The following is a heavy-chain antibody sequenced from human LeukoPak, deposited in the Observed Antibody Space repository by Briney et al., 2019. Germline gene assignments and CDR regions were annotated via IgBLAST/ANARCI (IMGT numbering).Heavy chain of an antibody. CDR2: IYTAGST. CDR1: GVTVSNNY. CDR3: ATDYDVLTGYYSDVGY. V-gene: IGHV3-66*01. J-gene: IGHJ4*02. Sequence: GGSLRLSCAASGVTVSNNYMSWVRQAPGKGLEWVSIIYTAGSTYYADSVKGRFTTSRDNSKNTLYLQMNSLRAEDTAVYYCATDYDVLTGYYSDVGYWGQGTLVTVSS. D-gene: IGHD3-9*01.